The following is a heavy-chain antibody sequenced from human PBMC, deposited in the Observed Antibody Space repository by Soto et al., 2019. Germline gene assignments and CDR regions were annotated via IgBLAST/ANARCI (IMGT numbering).Heavy chain of an antibody. J-gene: IGHJ6*03. Sequence: SETLSLTCTVSGGSISSYYWSWIRQPPGKGLEWIGYIYYSGSTNYNPSLKSRVTISVDTSKNQFSLKLSSVTAADTAVYYCATLTRGIAAAGIGPYYYYYMDVWGKGTTVTVSS. V-gene: IGHV4-59*01. CDR1: GGSISSYY. D-gene: IGHD6-13*01. CDR2: IYYSGST. CDR3: ATLTRGIAAAGIGPYYYYYMDV.